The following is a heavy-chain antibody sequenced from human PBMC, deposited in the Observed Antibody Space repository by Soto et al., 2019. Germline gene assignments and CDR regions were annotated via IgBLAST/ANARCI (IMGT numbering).Heavy chain of an antibody. V-gene: IGHV1-69*13. CDR1: GGTFSDFT. J-gene: IGHJ6*02. D-gene: IGHD5-18*01. CDR3: ARLHSHATYGMDV. CDR2: IIPIFDTA. Sequence: SVKVSCKASGGTFSDFTINWVRQAPGQRLEWMGGIIPIFDTANYAQKVQGRVTITADESTKTSYMELSSLRSEDTAVYYCARLHSHATYGMDVWGQGKTGTVCS.